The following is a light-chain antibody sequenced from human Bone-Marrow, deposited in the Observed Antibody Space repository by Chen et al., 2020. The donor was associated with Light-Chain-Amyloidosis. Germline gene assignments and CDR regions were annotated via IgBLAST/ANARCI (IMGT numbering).Light chain of an antibody. CDR1: QSVFRY. CDR2: DAS. V-gene: IGKV3-11*01. J-gene: IGKJ1*01. CDR3: QQRSSWPWT. Sequence: EIVLTQSPATLPLSPGETATLSCRASQSVFRYLAWYQQVPGQPPRLLIYDASTRATGTPARISGGGSGTDFTLTISSLDPEDFAVYYCQQRSSWPWTFGQGTKVEVK.